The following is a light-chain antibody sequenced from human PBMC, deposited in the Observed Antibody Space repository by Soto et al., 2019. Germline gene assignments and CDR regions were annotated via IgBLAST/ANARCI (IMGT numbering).Light chain of an antibody. CDR1: QSVGSD. J-gene: IGKJ1*01. CDR2: GAS. Sequence: EIVMTQSPATLSVSPGERATLSCRASQSVGSDLAWYQQKPGQAPRLLIFGASSRATGIPDKFSGSGSGTDFTLTISRLEPDDFAVYYCQHYGSSPWTFGQGTKVDIK. CDR3: QHYGSSPWT. V-gene: IGKV3-20*01.